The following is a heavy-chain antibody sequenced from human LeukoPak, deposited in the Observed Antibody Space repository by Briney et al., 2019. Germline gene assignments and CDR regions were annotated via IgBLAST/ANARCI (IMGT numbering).Heavy chain of an antibody. CDR1: GGSFSGYY. J-gene: IGHJ2*01. D-gene: IGHD5-18*01. V-gene: IGHV4-34*01. CDR3: ARGDTAMVPNWYFDL. Sequence: PSETLSLTCAVYGGSFSGYYWSWIRQPPGKGLEWIGEINHSGSTNYNPPLKSRVTISVDTSKNQFSLKLSSVTAADTAVYYCARGDTAMVPNWYFDLWGRGTLVTVSS. CDR2: INHSGST.